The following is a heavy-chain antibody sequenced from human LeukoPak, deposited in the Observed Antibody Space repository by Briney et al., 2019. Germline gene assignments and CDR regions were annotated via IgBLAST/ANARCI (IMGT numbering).Heavy chain of an antibody. D-gene: IGHD5-24*01. CDR2: IWYDGSNK. Sequence: GGSLRLSCAASGFTFSSYGMHWVRQAPGKGLEWVAVIWYDGSNKYYADSVKGRFTISRDNSKNTLYLQMNSLRAEDTAVYYCARGRERFMPYYYGMDVWGKGTTVTVSS. V-gene: IGHV3-33*01. CDR1: GFTFSSYG. CDR3: ARGRERFMPYYYGMDV. J-gene: IGHJ6*04.